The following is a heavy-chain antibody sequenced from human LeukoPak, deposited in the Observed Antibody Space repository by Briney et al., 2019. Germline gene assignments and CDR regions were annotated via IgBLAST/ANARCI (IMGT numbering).Heavy chain of an antibody. D-gene: IGHD3-10*01. CDR2: ISGSGGST. CDR3: AKPTLYGSGELDY. V-gene: IGHV3-23*01. J-gene: IGHJ4*02. CDR1: GFTFSSYA. Sequence: GGSLRLSCAASGFTFSSYAMSWVRQAPGKGLEWVSAISGSGGSTYYADPVKGRFTISRDNSKNTLYLQMNSLRAEDTAVYYCAKPTLYGSGELDYWGQGTLVTVSS.